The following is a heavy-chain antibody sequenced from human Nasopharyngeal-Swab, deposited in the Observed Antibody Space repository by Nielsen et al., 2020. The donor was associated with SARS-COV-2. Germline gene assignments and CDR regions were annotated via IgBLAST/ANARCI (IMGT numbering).Heavy chain of an antibody. D-gene: IGHD3-16*02. V-gene: IGHV3-7*03. Sequence: GVLKISCAASGFSFSTYWMTWVRQAPGKGLEWVANIKQDGSEKYYVDSVKGRLTVSRDNPKNLLYLQVNSLRAEDTAVYYCARQGVFVPAYFHQYYMDVWGKGTTVTVSS. CDR1: GFSFSTYW. J-gene: IGHJ6*03. CDR2: IKQDGSEK. CDR3: ARQGVFVPAYFHQYYMDV.